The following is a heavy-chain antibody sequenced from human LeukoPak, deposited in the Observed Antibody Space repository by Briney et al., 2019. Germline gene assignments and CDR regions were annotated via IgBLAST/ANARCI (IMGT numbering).Heavy chain of an antibody. CDR1: GGSISSYY. CDR2: IPTSGST. Sequence: PSETLSLTRTVSGGSISSYYWSWIRQPPGKGREWIGDIPTSGSTNYNPSPKSRVTISGEKYKNQVSLKLSSVTAADTAVYYCARRRTLGVSGGGCWFDPGGQETLVTVSA. J-gene: IGHJ5*02. CDR3: ARRRTLGVSGGGCWFDP. D-gene: IGHD3-16*01. V-gene: IGHV4-4*09.